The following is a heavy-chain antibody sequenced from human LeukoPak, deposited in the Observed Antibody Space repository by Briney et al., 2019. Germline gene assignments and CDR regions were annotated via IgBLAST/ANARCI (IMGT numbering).Heavy chain of an antibody. V-gene: IGHV3-21*01. J-gene: IGHJ4*02. Sequence: GGSLRLSCAASGFTFSSYSMNWVRQAPGKGLEWVSSISSSSSYIYYADSVKGRFTISRDNAKNSLYLQMNSLRAEDTAVYYCARGGIAVARGVGYWGQGTLVTVSS. CDR1: GFTFSSYS. D-gene: IGHD6-19*01. CDR3: ARGGIAVARGVGY. CDR2: ISSSSSYI.